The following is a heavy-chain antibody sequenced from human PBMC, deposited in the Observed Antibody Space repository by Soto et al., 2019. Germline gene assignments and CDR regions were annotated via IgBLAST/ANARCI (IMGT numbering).Heavy chain of an antibody. CDR1: GFTLSSYS. D-gene: IGHD3-10*01. J-gene: IGHJ4*02. CDR2: ISSSSSTI. V-gene: IGHV3-48*02. Sequence: GESLKISCAASGFTLSSYSMNWVRQAPGKGLEWVSYISSSSSTIYYADSVKGRFTISRDNAKNSLYLQMNSLRDEDTAVYYCARVGFTMVRGVIIPGALDYWGQGTLVTVSS. CDR3: ARVGFTMVRGVIIPGALDY.